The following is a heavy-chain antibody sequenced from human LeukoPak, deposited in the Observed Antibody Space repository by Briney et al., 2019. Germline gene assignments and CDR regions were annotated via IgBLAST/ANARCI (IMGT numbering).Heavy chain of an antibody. V-gene: IGHV3-21*06. CDR2: ITGSGPYM. CDR3: VRDVGAVRGEVYFDY. D-gene: IGHD3-10*01. J-gene: IGHJ4*02. Sequence: GGSLRLSCAASGFTFSTFAMHWVRLSPGKGLEWVSSITGSGPYMLYADSVKHRFTISRDNTKNLLYLEMNSLRAEDTAMYFCVRDVGAVRGEVYFDYWGQGTLVAVSS. CDR1: GFTFSTFA.